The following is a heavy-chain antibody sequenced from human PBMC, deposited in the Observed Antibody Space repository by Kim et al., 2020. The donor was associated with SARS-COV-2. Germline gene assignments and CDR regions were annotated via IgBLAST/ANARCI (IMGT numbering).Heavy chain of an antibody. CDR3: ARDVCGMVRGVIICWF. V-gene: IGHV4-61*01. Sequence: SETLSLTCTVSGGSVSSGSYYWSWIRQPPGKGLEWIGYIYYSGSTNYNPSLKSRVTISVDTSKNQFSLKLSSVTAADTAVYYCARDVCGMVRGVIICWF. CDR1: GGSVSSGSYY. CDR2: IYYSGST. D-gene: IGHD3-10*01. J-gene: IGHJ5*01.